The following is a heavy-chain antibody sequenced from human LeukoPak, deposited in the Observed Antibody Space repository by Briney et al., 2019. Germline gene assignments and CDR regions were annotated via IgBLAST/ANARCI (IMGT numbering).Heavy chain of an antibody. CDR3: AREVVTRDHNYGLDV. Sequence: PSETLSLTCTVSGGSISSSSYYWGWIRQPPGKGLEWIGSIYYSGSTYYNPSLKSRVTISVDTSKNQFSLKVSSVTAADTAVYYCAREVVTRDHNYGLDVWGQGTTVTVSS. J-gene: IGHJ6*02. CDR2: IYYSGST. CDR1: GGSISSSSYY. V-gene: IGHV4-39*07. D-gene: IGHD2-21*02.